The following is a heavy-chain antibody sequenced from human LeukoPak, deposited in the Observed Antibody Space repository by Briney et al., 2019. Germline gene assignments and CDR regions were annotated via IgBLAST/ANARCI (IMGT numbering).Heavy chain of an antibody. V-gene: IGHV4-59*01. D-gene: IGHD3-10*01. Sequence: PSETLSLTCTVSGDSIRNYYWSWIRQPPGKGLEWIGYIYHSGNTNYNPSLKSRLTMSIDTSKNQFSLKLNSVTAADTAVYSCARGNYGSGSYYVVQFDYWGQGVLVSVSS. CDR1: GDSIRNYY. CDR3: ARGNYGSGSYYVVQFDY. CDR2: IYHSGNT. J-gene: IGHJ4*02.